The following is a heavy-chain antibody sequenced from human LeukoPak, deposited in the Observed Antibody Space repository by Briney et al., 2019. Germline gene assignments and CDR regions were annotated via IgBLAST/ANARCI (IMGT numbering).Heavy chain of an antibody. CDR2: ISAYNGNT. D-gene: IGHD6-13*01. Sequence: ASVKVSCKASGYTFTSYGISWVRQAPGQGLEWMGWISAYNGNTNYAQKLQGRVTMTTDTSTSTAYVELRSLRSDDTAVYYCARALLLAAAGGFDYWGQGTLVTVSS. CDR3: ARALLLAAAGGFDY. J-gene: IGHJ4*02. V-gene: IGHV1-18*01. CDR1: GYTFTSYG.